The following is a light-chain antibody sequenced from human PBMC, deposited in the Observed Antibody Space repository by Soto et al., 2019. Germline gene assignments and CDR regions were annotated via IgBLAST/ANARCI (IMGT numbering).Light chain of an antibody. V-gene: IGKV1-5*01. Sequence: DIQMTQSPSTLSASVGDRVTITCRASQSISNRLAWYQQKPGKAPKDLIYDASSLGSGVPSRLSGSGSGKEFNLKISRLQPDDFATYDCKKYNRYPLNVGGRAKV. CDR1: QSISNR. CDR3: KKYNRYPLN. CDR2: DAS. J-gene: IGKJ4*01.